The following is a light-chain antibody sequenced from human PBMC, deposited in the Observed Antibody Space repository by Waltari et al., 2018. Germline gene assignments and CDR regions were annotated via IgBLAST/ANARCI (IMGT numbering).Light chain of an antibody. CDR3: SSYSGSNKLV. V-gene: IGLV2-8*01. CDR1: SSDVGGYNS. Sequence: QSALTQPPSASGSPGQSVTISCTGTSSDVGGYNSVSWYQQHPGKAPKLMIYEVTKRPSGVPDRCPGSKSGNTASLTVSGLQAEDETDYYCSSYSGSNKLVFGGGTKLTVL. J-gene: IGLJ2*01. CDR2: EVT.